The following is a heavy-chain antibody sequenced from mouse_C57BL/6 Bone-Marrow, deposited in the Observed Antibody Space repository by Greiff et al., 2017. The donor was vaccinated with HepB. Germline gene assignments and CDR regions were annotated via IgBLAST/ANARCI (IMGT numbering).Heavy chain of an antibody. CDR3: VAYTDY. CDR2: ISYDGSN. Sequence: EVQLQQSGPGLVKPSQSLSLTCSVTGYSITSGYYWNWIRQFPGNKLEWMGYISYDGSNNYNPSLKNRISITRDTSKNQFFLKLNSVTTEDTATYYCVAYTDYWGQGTTLTVSS. CDR1: GYSITSGYY. J-gene: IGHJ2*01. V-gene: IGHV3-6*01.